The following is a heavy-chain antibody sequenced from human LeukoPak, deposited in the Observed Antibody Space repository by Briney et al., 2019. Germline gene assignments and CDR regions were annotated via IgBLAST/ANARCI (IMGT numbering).Heavy chain of an antibody. J-gene: IGHJ4*02. Sequence: SQTLSLTCAISGDSVSSNSAAWNWIRQSPSRGLEWLGRTYYRSRWYTDYAVSMRSRITINPDTSKNQFSLQLNSVTPEDTAVYYCGRDTAVAGTLFDYWGQGTLVTVSS. CDR1: GDSVSSNSAA. D-gene: IGHD6-19*01. CDR3: GRDTAVAGTLFDY. V-gene: IGHV6-1*01. CDR2: TYYRSRWYT.